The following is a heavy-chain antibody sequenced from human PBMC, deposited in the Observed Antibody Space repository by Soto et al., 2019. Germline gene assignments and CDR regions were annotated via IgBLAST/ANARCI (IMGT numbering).Heavy chain of an antibody. V-gene: IGHV1-18*01. CDR2: ISAYNGNT. CDR3: ARGPRRGGLRIISDY. D-gene: IGHD4-17*01. Sequence: ASVKVSCKASGYTFTSYGISWVRQAPGQGLEWMGWISAYNGNTNYAQKLQGRVTMTTDTSTSTAYMELRSLRSDDTAVYYCARGPRRGGLRIISDYWGQGTRVTVSS. CDR1: GYTFTSYG. J-gene: IGHJ4*02.